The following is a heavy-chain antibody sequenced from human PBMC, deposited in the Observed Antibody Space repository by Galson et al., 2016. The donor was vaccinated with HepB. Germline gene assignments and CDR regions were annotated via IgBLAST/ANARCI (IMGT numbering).Heavy chain of an antibody. Sequence: SETLSLTCAVSGGSISSSNWWSWVRQPPGKGLEWIGQIYHSGSTDYNPSLKGRLTISVDKSKNQFSLKLNSVTAADTAVYYCARDKDYGDFSIDYWGQGTLVTVSS. CDR1: GGSISSSNW. V-gene: IGHV4-4*02. J-gene: IGHJ4*02. CDR2: IYHSGST. D-gene: IGHD4-17*01. CDR3: ARDKDYGDFSIDY.